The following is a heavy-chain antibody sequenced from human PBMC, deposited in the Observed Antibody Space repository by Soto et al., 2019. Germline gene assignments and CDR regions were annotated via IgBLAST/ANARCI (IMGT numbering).Heavy chain of an antibody. CDR2: IYYSGST. D-gene: IGHD1-20*01. J-gene: IGHJ4*02. V-gene: IGHV4-61*01. CDR1: GGSVSTGRFY. Sequence: SETESPRPPVSGGSVSTGRFYWTWIRQTPGKGLEWIGYIYYSGSTNYNPSLKSRVTISVDTSKNQFSLKLSSVTAADTAVYYCARDGGITGSIYWGQGTLVTVSS. CDR3: ARDGGITGSIY.